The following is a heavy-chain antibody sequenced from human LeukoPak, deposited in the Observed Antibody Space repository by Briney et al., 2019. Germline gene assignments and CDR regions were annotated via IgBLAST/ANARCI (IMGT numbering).Heavy chain of an antibody. Sequence: PGGSLRLSCAASGFTFSSYAMSWVRQAPGKGLEWVSAISGSGGSTYYADSVKGRFTISRDNSKNTLYLQMNSLRAEDTAVYYCARSGSMVRGVRFDYWGQGTLVTVSS. CDR2: ISGSGGST. J-gene: IGHJ4*02. CDR3: ARSGSMVRGVRFDY. V-gene: IGHV3-23*01. CDR1: GFTFSSYA. D-gene: IGHD3-10*01.